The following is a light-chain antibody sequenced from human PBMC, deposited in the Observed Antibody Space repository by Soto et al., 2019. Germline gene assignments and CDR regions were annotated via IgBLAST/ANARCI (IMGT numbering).Light chain of an antibody. CDR1: QSVGTY. V-gene: IGKV3-11*01. Sequence: EIVLTQSPATLSLSPGERATLSCRASQSVGTYFAWYQQKPGQAPRLLIYDSSNSATGIPARFSGSGSGTDFTLTISSLEPEDLAVYYCQQRSDWPSTFGGGTKVEIK. CDR3: QQRSDWPST. J-gene: IGKJ4*01. CDR2: DSS.